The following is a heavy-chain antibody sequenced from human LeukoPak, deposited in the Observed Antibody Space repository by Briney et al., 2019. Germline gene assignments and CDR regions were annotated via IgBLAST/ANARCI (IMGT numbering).Heavy chain of an antibody. D-gene: IGHD5-18*01. CDR2: IETSGST. J-gene: IGHJ4*02. CDR3: AREGGYSYGDAPLHFDN. CDR1: GGSFSSGSYY. V-gene: IGHV4-61*02. Sequence: SETLSLTCTVSGGSFSSGSYYWSWIRQPAGKGLEWIGRIETSGSTNYNPSLKSRVTISVDTSKNQFSLRVSSVTAADTAVYYCAREGGYSYGDAPLHFDNWGQGTLVTVSS.